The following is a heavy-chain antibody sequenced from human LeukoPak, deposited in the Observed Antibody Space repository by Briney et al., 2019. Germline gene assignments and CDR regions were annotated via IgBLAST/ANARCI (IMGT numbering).Heavy chain of an antibody. V-gene: IGHV1-8*03. CDR2: MNPNSGNT. J-gene: IGHJ6*03. CDR1: GYTFTSYD. D-gene: IGHD1-14*01. CDR3: ASRDNRRSYYYYMDV. Sequence: ASVKVSCKASGYTFTSYDINWVRQATGQGLEWMGWMNPNSGNTGYAQKFQGRVTITRNTSISTAYMELSSLRSEDTAVYYCASRDNRRSYYYYMDVWGKGTTVTISS.